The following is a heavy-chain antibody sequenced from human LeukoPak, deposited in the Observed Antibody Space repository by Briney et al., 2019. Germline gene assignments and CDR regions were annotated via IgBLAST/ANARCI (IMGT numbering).Heavy chain of an antibody. CDR3: ARDWNRYAY. J-gene: IGHJ4*02. CDR2: IYNRGGT. V-gene: IGHV4-61*02. CDR1: GGSISSGTNY. D-gene: IGHD1-1*01. Sequence: SETLSLTCTVSGGSISSGTNYWTWIRQPAGRGLEWIGRIYNRGGTDYNPSLKSRITISLDTSKNQFSLKLNSMTAADTAVYYCARDWNRYAYWGQGTLVTVSS.